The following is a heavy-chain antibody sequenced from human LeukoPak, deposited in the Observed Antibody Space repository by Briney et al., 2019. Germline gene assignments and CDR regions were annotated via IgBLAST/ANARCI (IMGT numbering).Heavy chain of an antibody. Sequence: GGSLRLSCAASGFILSNHWMTWVRQAPGKGLEWVANINERGSETYYADYVKGRFTISRDNTKKSLFLQLNSLSVEDTAMYYCAKDYSFSNFNWGQGTLVTVSS. J-gene: IGHJ4*02. V-gene: IGHV3-7*01. CDR2: INERGSET. CDR1: GFILSNHW. CDR3: AKDYSFSNFN. D-gene: IGHD2-15*01.